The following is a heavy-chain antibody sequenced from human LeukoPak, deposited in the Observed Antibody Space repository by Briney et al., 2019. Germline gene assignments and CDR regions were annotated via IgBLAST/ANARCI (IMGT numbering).Heavy chain of an antibody. Sequence: ASVKVSCKASGYTFTSYYMHWVRQAPGQGLEWMGIINPSGGSTSYAQKFQGRVTMTRDTSTSTVYMELSSLRSEDTAVYYCARWEKEMATNVGFDYSGQGTLVTASS. V-gene: IGHV1-46*01. CDR1: GYTFTSYY. J-gene: IGHJ4*02. D-gene: IGHD5-24*01. CDR2: INPSGGST. CDR3: ARWEKEMATNVGFDY.